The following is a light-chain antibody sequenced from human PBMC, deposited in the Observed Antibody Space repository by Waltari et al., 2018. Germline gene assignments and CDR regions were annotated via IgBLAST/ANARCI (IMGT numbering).Light chain of an antibody. J-gene: IGLJ3*02. CDR2: DVN. Sequence: QSALTQPASVSGSPGQSITIPCTGSSSDVGGYNYFAWYQQHPGKAPKLMIFDVNNRASGVSTRFSGSKSGNTASLTISGLQVEDEAEYYCCSFTRSSTWVFGGGTKLTVL. CDR1: SSDVGGYNY. CDR3: CSFTRSSTWV. V-gene: IGLV2-14*03.